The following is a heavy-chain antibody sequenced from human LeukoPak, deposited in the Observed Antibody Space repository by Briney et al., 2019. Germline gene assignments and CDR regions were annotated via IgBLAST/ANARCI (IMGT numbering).Heavy chain of an antibody. CDR2: ISSSSSYI. CDR1: GFTFSSYS. CDR3: ARLGYCSGGSCGYAFDI. Sequence: VGSLRLSCAASGFTFSSYSMNWVRQAPGKGLEWVSSISSSSSYIYYADSVKGRFTISRDNAKNSLYLQMNSLRAEDTAVYYCARLGYCSGGSCGYAFDIWGQGTMVTVSS. D-gene: IGHD2-15*01. V-gene: IGHV3-21*01. J-gene: IGHJ3*02.